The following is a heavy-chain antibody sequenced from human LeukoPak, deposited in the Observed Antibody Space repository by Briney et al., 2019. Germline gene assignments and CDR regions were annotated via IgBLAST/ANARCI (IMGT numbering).Heavy chain of an antibody. Sequence: GESLRLTCAASGFTFSSYAMHWVRQAPGKGLEWVAVISYDGSNKYYADSVKGRFTISRDNSKNTLYLQMNSLRAEDTAVYYCARPYGGNSFDAFDIWGQGTMVTVSS. V-gene: IGHV3-30-3*01. CDR2: ISYDGSNK. CDR3: ARPYGGNSFDAFDI. J-gene: IGHJ3*02. CDR1: GFTFSSYA. D-gene: IGHD4-23*01.